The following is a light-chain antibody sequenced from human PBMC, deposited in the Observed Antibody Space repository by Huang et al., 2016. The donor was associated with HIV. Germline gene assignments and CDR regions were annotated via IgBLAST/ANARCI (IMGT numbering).Light chain of an antibody. V-gene: IGKV3D-15*01. J-gene: IGKJ1*01. CDR3: QHYNNWPPWT. CDR2: GAS. CDR1: QGVSNN. Sequence: EIVMTQSPATLSVSPGERATLSCRASQGVSNNIAWYQQKPGQTPRLLIQGASTRATCIAAKCSGRGSGTDFTLTITSLQPEDSAVYYCQHYNNWPPWTFGPGTQVEI.